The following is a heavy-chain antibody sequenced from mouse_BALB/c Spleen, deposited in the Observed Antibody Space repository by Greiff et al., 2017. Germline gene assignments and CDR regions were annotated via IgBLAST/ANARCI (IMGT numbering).Heavy chain of an antibody. CDR2: IYPGDGDT. CDR1: GYAFSSYW. CDR3: ARSGDYYGSSSWFAY. D-gene: IGHD1-1*01. Sequence: QVQLQQSGADLVRPGSSVKISCKASGYAFSSYWMNWVQQRPGQGLEWIGQIYPGDGDTNYHGKFKGKATLTADKSSSTAYMQLSSLTSEDSAVYFCARSGDYYGSSSWFAYWGQGTLVTVSA. V-gene: IGHV1-80*01. J-gene: IGHJ3*01.